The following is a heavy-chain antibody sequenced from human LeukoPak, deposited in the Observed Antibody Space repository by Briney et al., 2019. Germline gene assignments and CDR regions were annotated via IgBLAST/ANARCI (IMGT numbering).Heavy chain of an antibody. CDR1: VFTFSSYG. CDR3: AKNVVVSEQALDY. Sequence: GGSLGLSCAASVFTFSSYGMSWVREAPGNGLERISAISGSGGGTYYAGSVKGRFTISRDNYKNTLYLQMNSLRAEDTAVYYCAKNVVVSEQALDYWGQGTLVTVSS. V-gene: IGHV3-23*01. D-gene: IGHD3-22*01. CDR2: ISGSGGGT. J-gene: IGHJ4*02.